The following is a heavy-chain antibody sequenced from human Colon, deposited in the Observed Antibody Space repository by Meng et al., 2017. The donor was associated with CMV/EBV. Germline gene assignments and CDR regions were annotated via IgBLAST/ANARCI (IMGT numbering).Heavy chain of an antibody. CDR3: ARDRGVGALDYFDY. V-gene: IGHV3-74*01. Sequence: GESLKISCATSGFTFSSYWMHWVRQAPGKGLVWVSRVNSDGTSTSYADSVKGRFTISRDNAENTLYLQMNSLRAEDTAVYYCARDRGVGALDYFDYWGQGTLVTVSS. CDR1: GFTFSSYW. J-gene: IGHJ4*02. D-gene: IGHD1-26*01. CDR2: VNSDGTST.